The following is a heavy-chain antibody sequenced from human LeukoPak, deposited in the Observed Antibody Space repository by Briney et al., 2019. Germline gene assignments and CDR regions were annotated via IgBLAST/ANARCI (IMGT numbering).Heavy chain of an antibody. V-gene: IGHV4-59*08. Sequence: SETLSLTCTVSGGSISSYYWSWIRQPPGKGLEWIGYICYSGSTNYNPSLKSRVTISVDTSKNQFSLKLSSVTAADTAVYYCARAESGYDTIDYWGQGTLVTVSS. D-gene: IGHD5-12*01. CDR1: GGSISSYY. CDR2: ICYSGST. J-gene: IGHJ4*02. CDR3: ARAESGYDTIDY.